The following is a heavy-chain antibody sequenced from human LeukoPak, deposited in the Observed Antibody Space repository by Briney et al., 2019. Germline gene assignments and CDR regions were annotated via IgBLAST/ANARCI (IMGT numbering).Heavy chain of an antibody. D-gene: IGHD3-22*01. V-gene: IGHV4-39*07. CDR3: ARDATSWSGYYYPIYYFDY. CDR2: LYYSGST. CDR1: GGSISSSSYY. J-gene: IGHJ4*02. Sequence: PSETLSLTCTVPGGSISSSSYYWGWIRQPPGKGLEWIGSLYYSGSTYYNPSLKSRVTISVDTSKNQFSLKLSSVTAADTAVYYCARDATSWSGYYYPIYYFDYWGQGTLVTVSS.